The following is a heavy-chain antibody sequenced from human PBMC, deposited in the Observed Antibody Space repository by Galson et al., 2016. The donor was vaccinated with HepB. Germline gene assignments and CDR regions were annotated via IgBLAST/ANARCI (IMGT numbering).Heavy chain of an antibody. Sequence: SVKVSCKASGYTFTSYFIHWVRQAPGQGLQWMGTINPSADSTTYAHNFQGRVTMTRDTSTSTVYMELSSLRSEDTAVFYCAGDRGNYDSTGYYFDYWGQGTLVTVSS. CDR3: AGDRGNYDSTGYYFDY. CDR2: INPSADST. V-gene: IGHV1-46*01. J-gene: IGHJ4*02. D-gene: IGHD3-22*01. CDR1: GYTFTSYF.